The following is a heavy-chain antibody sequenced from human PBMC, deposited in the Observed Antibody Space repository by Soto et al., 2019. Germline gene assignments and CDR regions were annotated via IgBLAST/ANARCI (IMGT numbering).Heavy chain of an antibody. V-gene: IGHV3-66*01. Sequence: EVQLVESGGGLVQPGGSLRLSCAASGFTVSSNYMSWVRQAPGKGLEWVSVIYSGGSTYYADSVQCRFTISRDNSKNTLYLQMNSLGAEDTAVYYCARATPTYYDFWSGPFGYWGQGPLVTVSS. CDR2: IYSGGST. CDR1: GFTVSSNY. CDR3: ARATPTYYDFWSGPFGY. J-gene: IGHJ4*02. D-gene: IGHD3-3*01.